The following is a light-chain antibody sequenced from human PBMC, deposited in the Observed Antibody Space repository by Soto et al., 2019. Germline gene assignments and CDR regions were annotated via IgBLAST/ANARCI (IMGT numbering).Light chain of an antibody. Sequence: DIQMTQSPSTLSASVGDRVTITCRASQSISSLLAWSQQKPGKAPKLLIYDASSLESGVPSRFTGSGSGTEFTLTISSLQPDDFATYYCQQYNSYPITFGQGTRLEIK. V-gene: IGKV1-5*01. CDR3: QQYNSYPIT. J-gene: IGKJ5*01. CDR1: QSISSL. CDR2: DAS.